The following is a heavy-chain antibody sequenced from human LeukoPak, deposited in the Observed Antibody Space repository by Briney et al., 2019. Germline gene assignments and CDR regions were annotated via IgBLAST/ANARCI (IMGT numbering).Heavy chain of an antibody. CDR1: GFTFSSYG. D-gene: IGHD6-19*01. V-gene: IGHV3-33*01. Sequence: GGSLRLSCAASGFTFSSYGMHWVRQAPGKGLEWVAVIWYDGSNKYYADSVKGRFTISRDNSKNTLCLQMNSLRAEDTAVYYCARDSSGYKWPDYWGQGTLVTVSS. CDR3: ARDSSGYKWPDY. J-gene: IGHJ4*02. CDR2: IWYDGSNK.